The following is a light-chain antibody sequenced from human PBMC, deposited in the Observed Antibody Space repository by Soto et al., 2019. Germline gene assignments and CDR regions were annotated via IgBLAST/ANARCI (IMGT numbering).Light chain of an antibody. J-gene: IGLJ1*01. CDR2: DVN. CDR3: CAFTTTVALDV. Sequence: QSALTQPASVSGSPGQSITISCTETSSDVGEYKYVSWYQQHPGTAPKLIIYDVNYRPSGVSNRFSGSKSGSTASLTISGLQPEDDADYYCCAFTTTVALDVFGAGTKLTVL. V-gene: IGLV2-14*03. CDR1: SSDVGEYKY.